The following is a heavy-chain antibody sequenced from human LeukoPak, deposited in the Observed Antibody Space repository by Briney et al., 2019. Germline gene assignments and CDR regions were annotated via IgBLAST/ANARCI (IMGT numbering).Heavy chain of an antibody. CDR2: INPSGGST. CDR1: GYSFINYY. D-gene: IGHD2-2*01. J-gene: IGHJ4*02. V-gene: IGHV1-46*01. CDR3: ASSAEPGALRHFDY. Sequence: ASVKVSCKASGYSFINYYIYWVRQAPGQGLEWMGTINPSGGSTNYAQKFQGRVTMTRDTSTSTLYMELSSLRSEDTAVYYCASSAEPGALRHFDYWGQGTLVTVSS.